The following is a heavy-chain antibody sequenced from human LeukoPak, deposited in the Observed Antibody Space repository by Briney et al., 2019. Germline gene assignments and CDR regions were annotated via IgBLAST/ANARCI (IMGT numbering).Heavy chain of an antibody. CDR1: GYTFTDYY. CDR2: INPNSGGT. V-gene: IGHV1-2*02. J-gene: IGHJ5*02. CDR3: ARVRPVRGIDWFDP. Sequence: ASVKVSCKASGYTFTDYYIHWVRQAPGQGLEWMGWINPNSGGTNNAQKFQGRVTMTRDTSISTAYMELSRLRSDDTAIYYCARVRPVRGIDWFDPWGQGTLVIVSS. D-gene: IGHD3-10*01.